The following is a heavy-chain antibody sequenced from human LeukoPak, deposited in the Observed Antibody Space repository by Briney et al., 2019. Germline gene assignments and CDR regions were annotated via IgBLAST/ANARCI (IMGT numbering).Heavy chain of an antibody. J-gene: IGHJ3*02. CDR1: GFTFSSYA. Sequence: GGSLRLSCAASGFTFSSYAMTWVRRAPRKGLEWVSIINNAGTITYYADSVKGRFSISRDNSKNTLYLHMNGLRAEDTAVYYCAKCMAVADDTFDIWGQGTMVTVSS. CDR2: INNAGTIT. V-gene: IGHV3-23*03. D-gene: IGHD6-19*01. CDR3: AKCMAVADDTFDI.